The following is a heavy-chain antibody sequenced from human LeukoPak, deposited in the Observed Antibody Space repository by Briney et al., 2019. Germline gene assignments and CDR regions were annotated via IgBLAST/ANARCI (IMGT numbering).Heavy chain of an antibody. J-gene: IGHJ5*02. CDR1: GYTFTSNY. D-gene: IGHD3-3*01. CDR2: IYPRDGST. V-gene: IGHV1-46*01. Sequence: GASVKVSCTASGYTFTSNYIHWVRQAPGQGLEWMGMIYPRDGSTSYAQKFQGRVTITADESTSTAYMELSSLRSEDTAVYYCARGVDYDFWSGNNWFDPWGQGTLVTVSS. CDR3: ARGVDYDFWSGNNWFDP.